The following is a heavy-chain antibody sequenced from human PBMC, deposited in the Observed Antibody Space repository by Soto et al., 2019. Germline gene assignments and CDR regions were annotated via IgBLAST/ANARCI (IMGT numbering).Heavy chain of an antibody. D-gene: IGHD3-22*01. Sequence: SVKVSCKASGGTFSSYTISWVRQAPGQGLEWMGRIIPILGIANYAQKFQGRLTITKDTSKNQVVLTMTNMDPVDTATYYCARDSSGYYGFDYWGQGTLVTVSS. CDR1: GGTFSSYT. J-gene: IGHJ4*02. CDR3: ARDSSGYYGFDY. CDR2: IIPILGIA. V-gene: IGHV1-69*02.